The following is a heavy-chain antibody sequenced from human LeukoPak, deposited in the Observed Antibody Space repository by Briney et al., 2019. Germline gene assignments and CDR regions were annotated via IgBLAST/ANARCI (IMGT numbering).Heavy chain of an antibody. CDR1: GGTFSSYA. V-gene: IGHV1-69*04. CDR3: AREPESGIHADY. Sequence: SVRLSCKASGGTFSSYAISWVRQAPGQGLEWMGRIIPILGIANYAQKFQGRVTITADKSTSTAYMELSSLRSEDTAVYYCAREPESGIHADYWGQGTLVTVFS. CDR2: IIPILGIA. J-gene: IGHJ4*02.